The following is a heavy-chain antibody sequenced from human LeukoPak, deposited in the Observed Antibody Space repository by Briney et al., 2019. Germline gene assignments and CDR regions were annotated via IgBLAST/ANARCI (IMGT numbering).Heavy chain of an antibody. CDR2: INPSGGST. CDR3: ARAGNGDYRRGSFDY. CDR1: GYTLTSYY. J-gene: IGHJ4*02. Sequence: ASVKVSCKASGYTLTSYYMHWVRQAPGQGLEWMGIINPSGGSTSYAQKFQGRVTMTRDMSTSTVYMELSSLRSEDTAVYYCARAGNGDYRRGSFDYWGQGTLVTVSS. D-gene: IGHD4-17*01. V-gene: IGHV1-46*01.